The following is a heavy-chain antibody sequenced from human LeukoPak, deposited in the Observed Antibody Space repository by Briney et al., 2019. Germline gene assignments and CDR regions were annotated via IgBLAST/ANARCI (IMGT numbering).Heavy chain of an antibody. V-gene: IGHV4-59*01. CDR1: GGSISSYY. J-gene: IGHJ4*02. CDR2: IYYSGST. Sequence: SETLSLTCTVSGGSISSYYWSWIRQPPGKGLEWIGYIYYSGSTNYNPSLKSRVTISVDTSKNQFSLKLGSVTAADTAVYYCARDYGVKPFDYWGQGTLVTVSS. CDR3: ARDYGVKPFDY. D-gene: IGHD4-17*01.